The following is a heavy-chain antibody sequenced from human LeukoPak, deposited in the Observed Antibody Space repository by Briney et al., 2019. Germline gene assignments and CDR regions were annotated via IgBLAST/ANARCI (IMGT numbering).Heavy chain of an antibody. CDR1: GVSISTYY. J-gene: IGHJ4*02. CDR3: ARDLDQWLGTFDY. D-gene: IGHD6-19*01. CDR2: IYHSGST. V-gene: IGHV4-59*01. Sequence: SETLSLTCTVSGVSISTYYWSWIRQPPGKGLEWIGYIYHSGSTNYNPSLKSRVTMSVDTSKNQFSLILTSVTAADTAVYYCARDLDQWLGTFDYWGQGTLVTVSS.